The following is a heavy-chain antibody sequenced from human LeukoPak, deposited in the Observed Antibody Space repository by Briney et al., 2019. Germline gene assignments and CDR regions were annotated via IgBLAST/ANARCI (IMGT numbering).Heavy chain of an antibody. J-gene: IGHJ4*02. D-gene: IGHD3-9*01. CDR1: GYTLTELS. Sequence: ASVKVSCTVSGYTLTELSMHWVRQAPGKGLEWMGGFDPEDGETIYAQKFQGRVTMTEDTSTDTAYMELSSLRSEDTAVYYCATGSRYYDILTGYASYYFDYWGQGTLVTVSS. V-gene: IGHV1-24*01. CDR2: FDPEDGET. CDR3: ATGSRYYDILTGYASYYFDY.